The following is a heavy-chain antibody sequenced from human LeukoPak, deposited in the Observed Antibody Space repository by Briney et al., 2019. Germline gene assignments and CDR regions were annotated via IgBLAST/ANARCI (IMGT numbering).Heavy chain of an antibody. V-gene: IGHV7-4-1*01. CDR3: ARDAYYDFWSGRRGAIYDYYMDV. CDR2: ISTNSGNP. Sequence: ASVKVSCKASGYTFTSYAIHWVRQAPGQGLEWMGWISTNSGNPTYAPGFTGRFVFSLDTSASTAYLQIDSLEAADTAVYYCARDAYYDFWSGRRGAIYDYYMDVWGKGTTVTVSS. J-gene: IGHJ6*03. CDR1: GYTFTSYA. D-gene: IGHD3-3*01.